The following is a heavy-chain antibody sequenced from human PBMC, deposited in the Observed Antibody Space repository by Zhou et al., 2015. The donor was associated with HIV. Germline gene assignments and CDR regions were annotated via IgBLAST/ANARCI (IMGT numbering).Heavy chain of an antibody. CDR1: GGTFSSSE. Sequence: QVQLVQSGAEVKRPGSSVKVSCKASGGTFSSSEITWVRQAPGQGLEWMGGIIPMFGTTNYAQKFQGRVTLVADESTSTAYMELTSLTSEDTAIYYCARQNRALGASFDSWGQGTLVTVSS. CDR2: IIPMFGTT. J-gene: IGHJ4*02. V-gene: IGHV1-69*12. CDR3: ARQNRALGASFDS. D-gene: IGHD5-12*01.